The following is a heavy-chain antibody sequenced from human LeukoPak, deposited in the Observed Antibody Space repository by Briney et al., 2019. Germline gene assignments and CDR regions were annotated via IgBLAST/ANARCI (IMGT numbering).Heavy chain of an antibody. D-gene: IGHD3-22*01. CDR3: ARGISTIYDSSGSYFDY. V-gene: IGHV4-39*07. CDR2: VYYSGTT. Sequence: PSETVSLTCTVSGGSISSSDYYWGWIRQPPGKALEWIGSVYYSGTTSYNPSLKSRVTISVDTSKNQFSLKLSSVTAADTAVYYCARGISTIYDSSGSYFDYWGQGTLVTVSS. J-gene: IGHJ4*02. CDR1: GGSISSSDYY.